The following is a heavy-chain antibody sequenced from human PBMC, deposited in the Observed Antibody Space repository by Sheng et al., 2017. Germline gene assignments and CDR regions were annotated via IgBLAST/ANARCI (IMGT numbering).Heavy chain of an antibody. CDR2: IIPIFGTA. CDR3: ARGPTYYDFWSGYYQDY. V-gene: IGHV1-69*05. Sequence: QVQLVQSGAEVKKPGSSVKVSCKASGGTFSSYAISWVRQAPGQGLEWMGGIIPIFGTANYAQKFQGRVTITTDESTSTAYMELSSLRSEDTAVYYCARGPTYYDFWSGYYQDYWGQGTLVTVSS. D-gene: IGHD3-3*01. CDR1: GGTFSSYA. J-gene: IGHJ4*02.